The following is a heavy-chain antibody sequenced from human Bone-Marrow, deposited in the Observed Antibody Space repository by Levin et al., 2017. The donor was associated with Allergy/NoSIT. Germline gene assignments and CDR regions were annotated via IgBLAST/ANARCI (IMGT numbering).Heavy chain of an antibody. CDR1: GFTFNTYS. V-gene: IGHV3-21*06. CDR3: AREYLSAGGFDY. CDR2: IDPTGTAM. Sequence: GESLKISCEASGFTFNTYSMNWVRQAPAKGLEWVSSIDPTGTAMFYADSVKGRFAISRDNAKNSLYLQLNSLRAEDTAVYFCAREYLSAGGFDYWGQGTVVTVSS. J-gene: IGHJ4*02. D-gene: IGHD2-2*01.